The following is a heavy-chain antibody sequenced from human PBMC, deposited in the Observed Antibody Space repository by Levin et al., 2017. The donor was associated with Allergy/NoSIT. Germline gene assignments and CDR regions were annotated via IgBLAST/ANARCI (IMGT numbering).Heavy chain of an antibody. J-gene: IGHJ6*02. CDR2: INPNSGGS. CDR1: GYTFTGYY. CDR3: ARDRAERGANFYGMDG. V-gene: IGHV1-2*02. D-gene: IGHD3-10*01. Sequence: EASVKVSCKASGYTFTGYYMHWVRQAPGQGLEWMGWINPNSGGSNYAQNFQGRVTMTRDTSISTAYMELSRLRGDDTAVHYFARDRAERGANFYGMDGWGQGTTVTVSS.